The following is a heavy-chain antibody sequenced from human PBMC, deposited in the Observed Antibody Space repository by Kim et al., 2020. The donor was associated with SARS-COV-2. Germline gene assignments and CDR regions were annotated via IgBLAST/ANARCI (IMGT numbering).Heavy chain of an antibody. V-gene: IGHV1-69*13. CDR1: GGTFSSYA. D-gene: IGHD3-10*01. J-gene: IGHJ3*02. CDR2: IIPIFGTA. Sequence: SVKVSCKASGGTFSSYAISWVRQAPGQGLEWMGGIIPIFGTANYAQKFQGRVTITADESTSTAYMELSSLRSEDTAVYYCARAPILKRWFGEVGAFDIWGQGTMVTVSS. CDR3: ARAPILKRWFGEVGAFDI.